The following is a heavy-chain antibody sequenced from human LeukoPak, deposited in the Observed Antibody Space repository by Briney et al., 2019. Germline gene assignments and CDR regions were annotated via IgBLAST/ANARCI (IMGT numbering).Heavy chain of an antibody. CDR2: INPNSGGT. J-gene: IGHJ4*02. D-gene: IGHD2-8*02. CDR3: ARDHRAPGTGGYNNFDY. Sequence: GASVKVSCKASGYTFTDYFIHWVRQVPGQGLEWMGWINPNSGGTKSEQKFQARVTMTRDTSSSTAYMEVSMLRSDDTAVYYCARDHRAPGTGGYNNFDYWGQGTLVTVSS. CDR1: GYTFTDYF. V-gene: IGHV1-2*02.